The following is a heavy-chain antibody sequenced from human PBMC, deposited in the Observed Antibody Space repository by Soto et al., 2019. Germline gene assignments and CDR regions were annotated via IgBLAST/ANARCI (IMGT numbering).Heavy chain of an antibody. J-gene: IGHJ4*02. Sequence: PGESLKISCQGSGYSFTNFWIGWVRQMPGKGLEWMGMIYPGDSDTRYSSSFQGQVTISADKSINTLFLQLNSLRAEDTDIYFCVKDTLSGNYFRPFDDWGQGTLVTVSS. V-gene: IGHV5-51*01. CDR1: GYSFTNFW. CDR3: VKDTLSGNYFRPFDD. CDR2: IYPGDSDT. D-gene: IGHD1-26*01.